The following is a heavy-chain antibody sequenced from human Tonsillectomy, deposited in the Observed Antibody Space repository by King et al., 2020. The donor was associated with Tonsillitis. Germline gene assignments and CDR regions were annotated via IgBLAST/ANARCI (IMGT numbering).Heavy chain of an antibody. Sequence: VQLVESGGGLVKPGESLTLSCAASGFSFSGYTMSWVRQAPGKGLEYVSSISKSSSLRYFADLAKGRFTISRDNGDSSVYLQMNNLRAEDTAVYYCVGGDRRDYWGQGTLVTVSS. CDR2: ISKSSSLR. CDR3: VGGDRRDY. V-gene: IGHV3-21*01. CDR1: GFSFSGYT. J-gene: IGHJ4*02. D-gene: IGHD3-16*01.